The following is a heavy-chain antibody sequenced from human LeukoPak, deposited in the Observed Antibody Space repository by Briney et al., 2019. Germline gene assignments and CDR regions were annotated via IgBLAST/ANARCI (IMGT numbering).Heavy chain of an antibody. CDR2: IRSKANSYAT. CDR3: TRRSEPPYYYYGMDV. V-gene: IGHV3-73*01. J-gene: IGHJ6*02. Sequence: PGGSLRLSWAPPGFTFSGFAMHWVRQASGKGLGWVGRIRSKANSYATAYAASVKGRFTISRDDSKNTAYLQMNSLKTEDTAVYYCTRRSEPPYYYYGMDVWGQGTTVTVSS. CDR1: GFTFSGFA.